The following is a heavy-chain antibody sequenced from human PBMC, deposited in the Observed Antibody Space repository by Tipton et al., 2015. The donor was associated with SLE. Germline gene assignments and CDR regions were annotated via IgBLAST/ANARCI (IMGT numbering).Heavy chain of an antibody. CDR3: ARERMVRGVASGH. Sequence: SLRLSCSASGFTFSDYWFNWVRQAPGKGLEWVASISQDGHETHYLDSVKGRFTFSRDNANDSVYLEMNNLNAADTAVYYCARERMVRGVASGHWGQGTLVIVSS. D-gene: IGHD3-10*01. J-gene: IGHJ4*02. CDR2: ISQDGHET. CDR1: GFTFSDYW. V-gene: IGHV3-7*01.